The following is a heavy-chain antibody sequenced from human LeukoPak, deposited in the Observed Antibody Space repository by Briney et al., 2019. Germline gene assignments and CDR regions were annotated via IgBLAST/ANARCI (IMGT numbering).Heavy chain of an antibody. D-gene: IGHD4-11*01. CDR1: GGSISSYY. CDR2: IYYSGST. J-gene: IGHJ5*02. CDR3: ARDLGYSNYYGWFDP. Sequence: PSETLSLTCTVSGGSISSYYWSWIRQPPGKGLEWIGYIYYSGSTNYNPSLKSRVTISGDMSKNQFSLNLTSVTAADTAVYYCARDLGYSNYYGWFDPWGQGTLVTVSS. V-gene: IGHV4-59*12.